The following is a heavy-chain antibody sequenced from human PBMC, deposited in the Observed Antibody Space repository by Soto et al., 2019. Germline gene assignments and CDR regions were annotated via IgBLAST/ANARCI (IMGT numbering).Heavy chain of an antibody. D-gene: IGHD1-20*01. CDR3: ARRGWSITGTTPIDY. Sequence: PSETLSLTCPVSGGSISSSSYYWGWIRQPPGKGLEWIGSIYYSGSTYYNPSLKSRVTISVDTSKNQFSLKLSSVTAADTAVYYCARRGWSITGTTPIDYWGQGTLVTVSS. CDR1: GGSISSSSYY. V-gene: IGHV4-39*01. CDR2: IYYSGST. J-gene: IGHJ4*02.